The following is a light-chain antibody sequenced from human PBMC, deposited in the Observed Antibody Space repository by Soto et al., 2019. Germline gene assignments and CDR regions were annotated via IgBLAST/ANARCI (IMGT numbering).Light chain of an antibody. CDR3: SSYTISNTLV. J-gene: IGLJ1*01. Sequence: QSVLTQPASVSGSPGQSITISCTGTSSDVGGYNYVSWYQQYPGKAPKLMIYDVSNRPSGVSNRFSGSKSGNTASLTISVLQAEDEADYYCSSYTISNTLVFGSGTKVTVL. V-gene: IGLV2-14*01. CDR2: DVS. CDR1: SSDVGGYNY.